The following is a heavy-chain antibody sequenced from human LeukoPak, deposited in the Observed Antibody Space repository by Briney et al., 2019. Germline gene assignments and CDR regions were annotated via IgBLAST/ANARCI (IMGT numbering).Heavy chain of an antibody. V-gene: IGHV4-39*01. D-gene: IGHD3-10*01. Sequence: SETLSLTCTVSGGSISSSSYYWGWIRQPPGKGLEWIGSIYYSGSTYYNPSLKSRVTISLDTSKNQFSLKLSSVTAADTAVYYCASPIPGAFDIWGQGTMVTVSS. CDR3: ASPIPGAFDI. CDR1: GGSISSSSYY. J-gene: IGHJ3*02. CDR2: IYYSGST.